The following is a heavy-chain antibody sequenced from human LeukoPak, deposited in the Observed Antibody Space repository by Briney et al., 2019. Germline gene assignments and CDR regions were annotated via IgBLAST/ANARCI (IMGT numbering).Heavy chain of an antibody. CDR3: ARHRPGGSPWPPDYYYYMDV. CDR1: GGTFSSYA. CDR2: IIPIFGTA. D-gene: IGHD3-16*01. J-gene: IGHJ6*03. V-gene: IGHV1-69*05. Sequence: GASVKVSCKASGGTFSSYAISWVRQAPGQGLEWMGRIIPIFGTANYAQKFQGRVTITTDESTSTAYMELCSLRSEDTAVYYCARHRPGGSPWPPDYYYYMDVWGKGTTVTVSS.